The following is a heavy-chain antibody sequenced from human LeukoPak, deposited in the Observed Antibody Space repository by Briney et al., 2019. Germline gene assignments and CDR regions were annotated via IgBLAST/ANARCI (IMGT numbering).Heavy chain of an antibody. CDR3: XXXXXDYDRFPLGMDV. CDR2: ISSSSSTI. J-gene: IGHJ6*02. D-gene: IGHD5-12*01. Sequence: GGSLRLSCAASGFTFSSYSMTWVRQAPGKGLEWVSYISSSSSTIYYADSVKGRFTISRDNAKNSLYLQMNSLRDEDTAVYYXXXXXXDYDRFPLGMDVWGQGTTVTVSS. V-gene: IGHV3-48*02. CDR1: GFTFSSYS.